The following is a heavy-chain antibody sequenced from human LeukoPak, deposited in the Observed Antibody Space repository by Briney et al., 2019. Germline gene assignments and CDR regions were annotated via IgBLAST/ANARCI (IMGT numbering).Heavy chain of an antibody. Sequence: SETLSLTCTVSGGSISSYYWSWIRQPPGKGLEWIGYIYYSGSTNYNPSLKSRVTISVDTSKNQFSLKLSSVTAADTAVYYCARVMISGVPALNWFDPWGQGTLVTVSS. CDR3: ARVMISGVPALNWFDP. V-gene: IGHV4-59*01. CDR1: GGSISSYY. J-gene: IGHJ5*02. D-gene: IGHD3/OR15-3a*01. CDR2: IYYSGST.